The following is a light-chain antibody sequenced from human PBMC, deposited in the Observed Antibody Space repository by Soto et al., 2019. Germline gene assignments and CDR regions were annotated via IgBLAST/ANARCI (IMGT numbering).Light chain of an antibody. Sequence: DIQMTQSPSSLSASVGDRVTITCRASQSISSYLNWYQQKPGKAPKLLIYAASSLQSGVPSRFSGSGSGTEFTLTISSLQSEDFAVYYCQQYNNWPWTFGQGTKVEIK. CDR3: QQYNNWPWT. J-gene: IGKJ1*01. V-gene: IGKV1-39*01. CDR2: AAS. CDR1: QSISSY.